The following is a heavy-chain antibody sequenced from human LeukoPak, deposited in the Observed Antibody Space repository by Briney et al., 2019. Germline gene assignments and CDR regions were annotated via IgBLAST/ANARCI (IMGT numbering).Heavy chain of an antibody. Sequence: GGSLRLSCAASGFTFSSYWMHWVRQAPGKGLVWVSRINSDGSSTSYADSVKGRFTISRDNAKNTLYLQMNSLRAEDTAVYYCARPRGDSSGWYASWFDPWGQGTPVTVSS. D-gene: IGHD6-19*01. CDR3: ARPRGDSSGWYASWFDP. J-gene: IGHJ5*02. CDR1: GFTFSSYW. V-gene: IGHV3-74*01. CDR2: INSDGSST.